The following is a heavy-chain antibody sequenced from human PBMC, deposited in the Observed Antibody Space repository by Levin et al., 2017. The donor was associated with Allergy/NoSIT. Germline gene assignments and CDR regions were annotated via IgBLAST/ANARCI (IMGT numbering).Heavy chain of an antibody. CDR1: GFTFSSYN. Sequence: GGSLRLSCAASGFTFSSYNMNWVRQAPGKGLEWVSSISSSSTYIYYADSVKGRFTISRDNAKNSLFLQMNSLRAEDTAVYYCATAAPRRIVGASIDYWGQGTLVTVSS. D-gene: IGHD1-26*01. CDR3: ATAAPRRIVGASIDY. V-gene: IGHV3-21*01. J-gene: IGHJ4*02. CDR2: ISSSSTYI.